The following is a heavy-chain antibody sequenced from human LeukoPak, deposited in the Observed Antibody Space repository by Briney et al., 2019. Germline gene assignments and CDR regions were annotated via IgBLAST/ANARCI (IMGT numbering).Heavy chain of an antibody. CDR1: GFTFSRDW. CDR2: VSSNGDST. Sequence: PGGSLRLSCAASGFTFSRDWMHWVRQAPGKGLEWVSAVSSNGDSTYYADSVKGRFAISRDNTNNTLFLQMNSLRAEDTVVYYCAKNPPYDSSGYFFPTFDSWGQGTLVAVSS. J-gene: IGHJ5*01. V-gene: IGHV3-23*01. D-gene: IGHD3-22*01. CDR3: AKNPPYDSSGYFFPTFDS.